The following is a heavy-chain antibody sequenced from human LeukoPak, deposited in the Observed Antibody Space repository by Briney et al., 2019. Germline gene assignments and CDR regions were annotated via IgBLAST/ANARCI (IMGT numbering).Heavy chain of an antibody. D-gene: IGHD1/OR15-1a*01. J-gene: IGHJ4*02. CDR3: ARVFPGLGRTDY. CDR1: GYTFTSYG. CDR2: ISAYNGNT. Sequence: ASVKVSCKGSGYTFTSYGISWVRQAAGQGLEWMGWISAYNGNTNYAQKLQGRVTMTTDTSTSTPYMELRSLRSDDTAVYYCARVFPGLGRTDYWGQGTLVTVSS. V-gene: IGHV1-18*01.